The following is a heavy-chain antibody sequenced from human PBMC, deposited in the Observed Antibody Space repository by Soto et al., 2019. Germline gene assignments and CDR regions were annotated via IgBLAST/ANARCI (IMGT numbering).Heavy chain of an antibody. CDR3: ARALYDSSANDAFDI. CDR2: IYYSGST. CDR1: GGPISSGDYY. D-gene: IGHD3-22*01. Sequence: SETLSLTCTVSGGPISSGDYYWSWIRQPPGKGLEWIGYIYYSGSTYYNPSLKSRVTISVDTSKNQFSLKLSSVTAADTAVYYCARALYDSSANDAFDIWGQGTMVTVSS. V-gene: IGHV4-30-4*01. J-gene: IGHJ3*02.